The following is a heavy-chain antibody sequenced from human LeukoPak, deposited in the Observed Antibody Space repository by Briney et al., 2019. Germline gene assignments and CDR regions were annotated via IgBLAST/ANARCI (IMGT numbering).Heavy chain of an antibody. Sequence: RASVKVSCKASGYTFTGYYMHWVRQAPGQGLEWMGWINPNSGGTNYAQKFQGRVTMTRDTSISTAYMELSRLRSDDTAVYYCARDLYYYGSGSSIFDPWGQGTLVTVSS. V-gene: IGHV1-2*02. D-gene: IGHD3-10*01. CDR3: ARDLYYYGSGSSIFDP. J-gene: IGHJ5*02. CDR1: GYTFTGYY. CDR2: INPNSGGT.